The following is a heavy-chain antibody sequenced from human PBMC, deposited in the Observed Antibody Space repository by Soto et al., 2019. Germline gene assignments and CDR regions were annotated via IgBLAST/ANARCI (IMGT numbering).Heavy chain of an antibody. CDR2: ISSTGALM. J-gene: IGHJ4*02. Sequence: GGSLRLSCAASGFIFSQYSMNWVRQAPGKGLEWVSSISSTGALMYYADSVKGRFTISRDDADNSLYLQMNSLRVEETAVYYCARDRLARGIPVAGLIDYWGQGA. CDR1: GFIFSQYS. D-gene: IGHD6-19*01. CDR3: ARDRLARGIPVAGLIDY. V-gene: IGHV3-21*01.